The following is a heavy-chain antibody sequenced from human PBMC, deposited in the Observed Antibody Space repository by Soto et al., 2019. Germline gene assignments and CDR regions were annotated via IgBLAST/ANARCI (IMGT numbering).Heavy chain of an antibody. CDR2: ISSSSSTI. CDR1: GFTFSSYS. CDR3: GGDSSGYYYPDVFDI. V-gene: IGHV3-48*02. D-gene: IGHD3-22*01. J-gene: IGHJ3*02. Sequence: GGSLRLSCAASGFTFSSYSMNWVRQAPGKGLEWVSYISSSSSTIYYADSVKGRFTISRDNAKNSLYLQMNSLRDEDTAVYYCGGDSSGYYYPDVFDIWGQRTMVTVS.